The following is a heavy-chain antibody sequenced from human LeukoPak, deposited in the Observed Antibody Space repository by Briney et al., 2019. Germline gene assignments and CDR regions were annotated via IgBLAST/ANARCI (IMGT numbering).Heavy chain of an antibody. CDR2: INHSGST. V-gene: IGHV4-34*01. CDR3: ARGKNNWNWDGYFDY. CDR1: GGSFSGYY. D-gene: IGHD1-7*01. J-gene: IGHJ4*02. Sequence: SETLSLTCAVHGGSFSGYYWSWIRQPPGKGLEWIGEINHSGSTNYNPSLKSRVTISVDTSKNQFSLKLSSVTAADTAVYYCARGKNNWNWDGYFDYWGQGTLVTVSS.